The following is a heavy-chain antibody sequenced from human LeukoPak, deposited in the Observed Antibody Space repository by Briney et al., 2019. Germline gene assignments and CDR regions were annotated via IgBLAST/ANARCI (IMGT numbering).Heavy chain of an antibody. Sequence: TGGSLRLSCAASGFTLSNYAMHWVRQAPGKGLEWVAVISDDGSNKYYGDSVKGRFTISRDNSKNTVYLQMNSLRAEDTAVYYCAKDRYSSGWYSDIDYWGQGTLVTVSS. J-gene: IGHJ4*02. V-gene: IGHV3-30*18. D-gene: IGHD6-19*01. CDR1: GFTLSNYA. CDR2: ISDDGSNK. CDR3: AKDRYSSGWYSDIDY.